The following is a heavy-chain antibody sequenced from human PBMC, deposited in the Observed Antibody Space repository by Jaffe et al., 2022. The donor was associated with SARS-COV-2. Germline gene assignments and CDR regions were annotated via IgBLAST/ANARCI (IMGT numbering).Heavy chain of an antibody. CDR1: GYSFTSYW. V-gene: IGHV5-51*01. CDR3: ARRNGKVASYPLDY. Sequence: EVQLVQSGAEVKKPGESLKISCKISGYSFTSYWIGWVRQMPGKGLEWMGIIYPGDSETRYSPSFQGHVTISTDKSITTAYLQWSSLKASDSAMYYCARRNGKVASYPLDYWGQGTLVTVSS. J-gene: IGHJ4*02. CDR2: IYPGDSET. D-gene: IGHD5-12*01.